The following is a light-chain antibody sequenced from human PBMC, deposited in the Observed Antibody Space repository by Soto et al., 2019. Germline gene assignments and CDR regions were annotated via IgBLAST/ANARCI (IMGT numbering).Light chain of an antibody. V-gene: IGLV2-14*03. J-gene: IGLJ1*01. Sequence: QSVLTQPASVSGSPGQSITISCTGTSSDVGGYNYVSWYQNHPGKAPKIMIFDVSNRPSGVSNRFSGSKSGNTASLTISGLQAEDEADYYCSSYTASSTYGFGTGTKVTVL. CDR1: SSDVGGYNY. CDR2: DVS. CDR3: SSYTASSTYG.